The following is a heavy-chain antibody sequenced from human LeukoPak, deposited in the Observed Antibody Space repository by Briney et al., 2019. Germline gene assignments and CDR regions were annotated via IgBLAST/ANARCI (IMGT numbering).Heavy chain of an antibody. D-gene: IGHD6-13*01. CDR1: EYTFTGYY. J-gene: IGHJ4*02. V-gene: IGHV1-2*02. CDR2: INPNSGGT. Sequence: ASVKVSCKASEYTFTGYYIQWVRQAPGQGPEWMGWINPNSGGTHYAQKFQGRVTMTRDTSSSTAYMELSRLISDVTAVYYCARDLFRSSWYPVGSPRLDYCGQGTLVSVSS. CDR3: ARDLFRSSWYPVGSPRLDY.